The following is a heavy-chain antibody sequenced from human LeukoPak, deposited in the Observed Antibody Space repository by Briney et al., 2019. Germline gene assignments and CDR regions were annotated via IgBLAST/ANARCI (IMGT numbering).Heavy chain of an antibody. D-gene: IGHD3-10*01. CDR1: GGTFSSYA. V-gene: IGHV1-69*04. Sequence: ASVKVSCKASGGTFSSYAISWVRQAPGQGLEWMGRIIPILGIANYAQKFQGRVTITADKSTSTAYMELSSLRSEDTAVYYCARDPITMVRGVTPDYWGQGTLVTVSS. CDR3: ARDPITMVRGVTPDY. J-gene: IGHJ4*02. CDR2: IIPILGIA.